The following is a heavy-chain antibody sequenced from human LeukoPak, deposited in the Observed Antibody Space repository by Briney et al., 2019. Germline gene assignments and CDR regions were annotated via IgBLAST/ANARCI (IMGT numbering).Heavy chain of an antibody. J-gene: IGHJ2*01. Sequence: SXTLXLTCAVYGGSFSGYYWSWIRQPPGKGLEWIGKINHSGSTNYNPSLKSRVTISVDTSKNQFSLKLSSVTAADTAVYYCARGLIVPAATRYWYFDLWGRGTLVTVSS. CDR3: ARGLIVPAATRYWYFDL. CDR1: GGSFSGYY. D-gene: IGHD2-2*01. CDR2: INHSGST. V-gene: IGHV4-34*01.